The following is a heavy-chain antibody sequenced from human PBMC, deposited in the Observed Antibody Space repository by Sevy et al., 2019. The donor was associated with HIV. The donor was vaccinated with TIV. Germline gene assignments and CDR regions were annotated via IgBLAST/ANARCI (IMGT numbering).Heavy chain of an antibody. CDR1: GFTFSSYG. V-gene: IGHV3-30*18. Sequence: GESLKISCAASGFTFSSYGMHWVRQAPGKGLEWVAVISYDGSNKYYADSVKGRFTISRDNSKNTLYLQMNSLRTEDTAVYYCAKDMKYYFDSSAYYGAFDYWGQGTLVTVSS. J-gene: IGHJ4*02. D-gene: IGHD3-22*01. CDR2: ISYDGSNK. CDR3: AKDMKYYFDSSAYYGAFDY.